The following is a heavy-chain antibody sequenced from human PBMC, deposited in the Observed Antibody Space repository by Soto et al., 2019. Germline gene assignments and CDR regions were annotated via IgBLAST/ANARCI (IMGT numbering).Heavy chain of an antibody. D-gene: IGHD6-13*01. CDR3: AKDFSSSWYGGFYYYYGMDV. CDR2: ISGSGGST. J-gene: IGHJ6*02. V-gene: IGHV3-23*01. Sequence: LRLSCAASGFTFSSYAMSWVRQAPGKGLEWVSAISGSGGSTYYADSVKGRFTISRDNSKNTLYLQMNSLRAEDTAVYYCAKDFSSSWYGGFYYYYGMDVWGQGTTVTVS. CDR1: GFTFSSYA.